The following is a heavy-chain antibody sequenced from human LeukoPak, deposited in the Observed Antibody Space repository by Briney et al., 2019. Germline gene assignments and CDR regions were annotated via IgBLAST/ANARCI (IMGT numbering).Heavy chain of an antibody. V-gene: IGHV4-39*01. CDR3: ARGVLLWFGESSHYFDY. J-gene: IGHJ4*02. CDR1: GGSISSYY. D-gene: IGHD3-10*01. Sequence: PSETLSLTCTVSGGSISSYYWGWIRQPPGKGLEWIGSIYYSGSTYYNPSLKSRVTISVDTSKNQFSLKLSSVTAADTAVYYCARGVLLWFGESSHYFDYWGQGTLVTVSS. CDR2: IYYSGST.